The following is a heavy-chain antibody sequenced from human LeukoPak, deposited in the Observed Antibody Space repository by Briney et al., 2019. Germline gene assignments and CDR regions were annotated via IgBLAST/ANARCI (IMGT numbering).Heavy chain of an antibody. CDR2: ISGSGGST. J-gene: IGHJ4*02. CDR3: AKDAGSLLRYFDWPYFDY. Sequence: GGSLRLSCAASGFTFSSYAMSWVRQAPGEGLEWVSAISGSGGSTYYADSVKGRFTISRDNSKNTLYLQMNSLRAEDTAVYYCAKDAGSLLRYFDWPYFDYWGQGTLVTVSS. CDR1: GFTFSSYA. V-gene: IGHV3-23*01. D-gene: IGHD3-9*01.